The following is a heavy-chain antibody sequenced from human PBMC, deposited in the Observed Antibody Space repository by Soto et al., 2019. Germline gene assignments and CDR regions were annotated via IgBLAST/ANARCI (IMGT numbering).Heavy chain of an antibody. Sequence: QVQLVQSGAEVKKPGSSVKVSCKASGGTFSSYAISWVRQAPGQGLEWMGGIIPIFGTANYAQKFQGRVTITADESTSTAYMELSSLRSEDTAVYYCARDRTNFMTTVVTHYYYGMDVWGQGTTVTVSS. V-gene: IGHV1-69*12. CDR3: ARDRTNFMTTVVTHYYYGMDV. D-gene: IGHD4-17*01. CDR1: GGTFSSYA. CDR2: IIPIFGTA. J-gene: IGHJ6*02.